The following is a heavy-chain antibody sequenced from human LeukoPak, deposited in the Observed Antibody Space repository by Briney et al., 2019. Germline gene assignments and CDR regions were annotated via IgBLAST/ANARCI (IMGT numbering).Heavy chain of an antibody. V-gene: IGHV3-23*01. CDR2: ISGSGGST. J-gene: IGHJ6*02. CDR3: AKGRYCSGGSCDDYYYYGMDV. Sequence: GGSLRLSCAASGFTFSSYAMSWVRQAPGKGLEWVSAISGSGGSTYYADSVKGRFTISRDNSKNTLYLQMNSLRAEDTAVYYCAKGRYCSGGSCDDYYYYGMDVWGQGTTVTVSS. CDR1: GFTFSSYA. D-gene: IGHD2-15*01.